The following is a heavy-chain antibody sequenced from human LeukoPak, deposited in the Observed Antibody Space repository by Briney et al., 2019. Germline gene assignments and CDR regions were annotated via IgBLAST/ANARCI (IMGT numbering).Heavy chain of an antibody. CDR2: IYHSGST. V-gene: IGHV4-38-2*02. Sequence: PSETQSLTCTVSGYFVSSGYYWGWIRQPPGKGLEWIGNIYHSGSTYYNPSLKSRVTISVDTSKNQFSLKLSSVTAADTAVYYCARGEVTMVRGVIQNWFDPWGQGTLVTVSS. CDR3: ARGEVTMVRGVIQNWFDP. J-gene: IGHJ5*02. CDR1: GYFVSSGYY. D-gene: IGHD3-10*01.